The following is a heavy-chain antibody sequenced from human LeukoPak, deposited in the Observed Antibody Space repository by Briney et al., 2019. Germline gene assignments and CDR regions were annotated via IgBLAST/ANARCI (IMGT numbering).Heavy chain of an antibody. V-gene: IGHV1-69*05. D-gene: IGHD3-22*01. CDR3: AGDFDGYYDSSYFDY. J-gene: IGHJ4*02. CDR2: IIPIFGTA. CDR1: GGTFSSYS. Sequence: SVKVPCKASGGTFSSYSISWVRQAPGQGLEWMGRIIPIFGTANYAQKFQGRVTITTDESTSTAYMELSSLRSEDTAVYYCAGDFDGYYDSSYFDYWGQGTLVTVSS.